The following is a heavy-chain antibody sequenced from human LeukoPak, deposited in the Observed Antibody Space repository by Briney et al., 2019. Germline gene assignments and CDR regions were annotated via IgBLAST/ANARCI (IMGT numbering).Heavy chain of an antibody. V-gene: IGHV4-59*08. CDR1: GGSISSYY. J-gene: IGHJ6*02. CDR2: IYYSGST. CDR3: ARHVASAYYGMDV. Sequence: SETLSLTCTVSGGSISSYYWSCIRQPPGKGLEWIGYIYYSGSTNYNPSLKSRVTISVDTSKNQFSLKLCSVTAADTAVYYCARHVASAYYGMDVWGQGTTVTVSS.